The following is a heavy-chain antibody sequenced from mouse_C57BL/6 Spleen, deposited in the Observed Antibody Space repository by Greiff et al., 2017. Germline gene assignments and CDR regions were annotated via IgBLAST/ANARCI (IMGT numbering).Heavy chain of an antibody. CDR2: IYPGSGNT. V-gene: IGHV1-76*01. CDR3: ARRGGYDGYYYAMDY. J-gene: IGHJ4*01. D-gene: IGHD2-2*01. Sequence: VQLQQSGAELVRPGASVKLSCKASGYTFNDYYINWVKQRPGQGLEWIARIYPGSGNTYYNEKFKGKATLTAEKSSNTAYMQLSSLTSEDSAVYFCARRGGYDGYYYAMDYWGQRTSVTVSS. CDR1: GYTFNDYY.